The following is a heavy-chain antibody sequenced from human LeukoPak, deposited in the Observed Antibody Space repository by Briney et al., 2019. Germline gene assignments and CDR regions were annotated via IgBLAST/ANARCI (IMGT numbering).Heavy chain of an antibody. Sequence: ASVKVSCKASGYTFTSYYMHWVRQAPGQGLEWMGIINPSGGSTSYAQKFQGRATMTRDMSTSTVYMELSSLRSEDTAVYYCARDGLPATYVRWRYFDYWGQGTLVTVSS. V-gene: IGHV1-46*01. J-gene: IGHJ4*02. CDR2: INPSGGST. CDR3: ARDGLPATYVRWRYFDY. CDR1: GYTFTSYY. D-gene: IGHD1-26*01.